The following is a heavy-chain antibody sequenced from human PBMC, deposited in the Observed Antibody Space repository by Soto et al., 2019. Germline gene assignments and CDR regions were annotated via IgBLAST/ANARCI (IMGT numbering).Heavy chain of an antibody. Sequence: QVQLVQSGAEGKKPGASVKVSCKASGYTFTSYGISWVRQAPGQGLEWMGWISANNGNTNYARKLQGRVTMTTDTSTSTADMELRSLRSDDTAMYYCARTAEGYSYAYGDYWGQGTLVTVSS. J-gene: IGHJ4*02. D-gene: IGHD3-16*01. V-gene: IGHV1-18*01. CDR3: ARTAEGYSYAYGDY. CDR2: ISANNGNT. CDR1: GYTFTSYG.